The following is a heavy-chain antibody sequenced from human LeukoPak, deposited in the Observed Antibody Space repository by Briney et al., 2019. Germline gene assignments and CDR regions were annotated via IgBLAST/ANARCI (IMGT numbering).Heavy chain of an antibody. J-gene: IGHJ4*02. CDR2: IYSSGST. V-gene: IGHV4-4*07. CDR3: ARVTDSLDY. Sequence: SETLSLTCIVSGGSISDFYWSWVRQSAGKGLEYIGRIYSSGSTNYNPSLKSRVAMSVDTSKNQFSLNLRSLTAADTAVYYCARVTDSLDYWGQGALVTVSS. D-gene: IGHD4-11*01. CDR1: GGSISDFY.